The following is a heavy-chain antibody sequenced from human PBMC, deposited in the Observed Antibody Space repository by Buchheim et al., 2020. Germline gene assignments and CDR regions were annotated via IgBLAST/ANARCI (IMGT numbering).Heavy chain of an antibody. J-gene: IGHJ6*03. CDR1: GGSISSSSYY. Sequence: QLQLQESGPGLVKPSETLSLTCTVSGGSISSSSYYWSWIRQHPGKGLEWIGYIYYSGSTYYNPSLKSRVTISVDTSKNQFSLKLSSVTAADTAVYYCTRRGVPAANYYYYYMDVWGKGTT. CDR2: IYYSGST. V-gene: IGHV4-31*03. CDR3: TRRGVPAANYYYYYMDV. D-gene: IGHD2-2*01.